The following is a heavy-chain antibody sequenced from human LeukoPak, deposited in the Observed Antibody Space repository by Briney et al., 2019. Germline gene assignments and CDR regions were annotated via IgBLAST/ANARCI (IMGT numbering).Heavy chain of an antibody. CDR3: ARGGIQLWKSDY. D-gene: IGHD5-18*01. V-gene: IGHV1-69*04. CDR2: IIPILGIA. J-gene: IGHJ4*02. Sequence: SVKVSCKASGGTFSSYAISWVRQAPGQGLEWMGRIIPILGIANYAQKFQGRVTITADKSTSTAYMELSSLRSEDTAVYYCARGGIQLWKSDYWGQGALVTVSS. CDR1: GGTFSSYA.